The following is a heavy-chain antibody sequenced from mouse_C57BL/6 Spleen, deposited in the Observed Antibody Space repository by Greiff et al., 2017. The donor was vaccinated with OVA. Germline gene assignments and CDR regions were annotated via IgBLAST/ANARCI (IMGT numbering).Heavy chain of an antibody. CDR3: ARGDYYCGSSYGY. D-gene: IGHD1-1*01. J-gene: IGHJ2*01. CDR1: GFTFTDYY. Sequence: EVMLVESGGGLVQPGGSLSLSCAASGFTFTDYYMSWVRQPPGKALEWLGFIRNKANGYTTEYSASVKGRFTISRDNSQSILYLQMNALRAEDSATYYCARGDYYCGSSYGYWGQGTTLTVSS. V-gene: IGHV7-3*01. CDR2: IRNKANGYTT.